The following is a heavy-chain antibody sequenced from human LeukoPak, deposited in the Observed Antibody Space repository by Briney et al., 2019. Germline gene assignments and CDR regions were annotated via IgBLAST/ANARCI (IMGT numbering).Heavy chain of an antibody. CDR3: ASAQLRLGELADY. V-gene: IGHV3-21*01. D-gene: IGHD3-16*01. Sequence: GGSLRLSCAASGFTFSTFNMHWVRQAPGKGLEWVSSISSSGSYIYYVDSVKGRSTISRDNAKTSLFLQMNSLRAEDTAVYYCASAQLRLGELADYWGQGTLVTVSS. J-gene: IGHJ4*02. CDR2: ISSSGSYI. CDR1: GFTFSTFN.